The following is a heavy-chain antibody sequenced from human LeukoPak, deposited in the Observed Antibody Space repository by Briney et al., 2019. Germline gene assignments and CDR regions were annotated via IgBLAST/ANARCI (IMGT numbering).Heavy chain of an antibody. CDR1: GYTFTRYH. Sequence: GASVKVPCKTSGYTFTRYHIHWVRQAPGQGLEWMGVINPSGGTTTYAQNFQGRVTMTRDTSTITVYMELSSLRSDDTAVYYCAREAIFGVVREYYFDYWGQGTLVTVS. V-gene: IGHV1-46*01. CDR3: AREAIFGVVREYYFDY. J-gene: IGHJ4*02. D-gene: IGHD3-3*01. CDR2: INPSGGTT.